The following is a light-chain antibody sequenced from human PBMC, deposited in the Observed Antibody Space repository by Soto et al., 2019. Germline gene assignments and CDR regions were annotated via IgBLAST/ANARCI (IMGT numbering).Light chain of an antibody. CDR2: EGS. CDR3: CSYAGDTHYV. Sequence: QSALTQPASVSGSPGQSITISCTGTSSDVGSYNLVSWYQQHPGKAPKLMIYEGSRRPSGVSIRFSGSKSGNTASLTISGLQAEDEADYYCCSYAGDTHYVFGTGTKLTVL. CDR1: SSDVGSYNL. V-gene: IGLV2-23*01. J-gene: IGLJ1*01.